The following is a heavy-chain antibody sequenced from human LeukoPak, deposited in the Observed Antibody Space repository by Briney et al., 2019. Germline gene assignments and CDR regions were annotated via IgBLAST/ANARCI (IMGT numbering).Heavy chain of an antibody. D-gene: IGHD6-6*01. CDR3: AKGTSNFDS. J-gene: IGHJ4*02. CDR1: GFTFSTSG. Sequence: GGSLRLSCAASGFTFSTSGMNWVRQAPGKGLEWVSSISAGGGYTYYADSVKGRFTISRDNLRNTLNLQMNSLSVEDTAVYYCAKGTSNFDSWGQGTLVTVSA. CDR2: ISAGGGYT. V-gene: IGHV3-23*01.